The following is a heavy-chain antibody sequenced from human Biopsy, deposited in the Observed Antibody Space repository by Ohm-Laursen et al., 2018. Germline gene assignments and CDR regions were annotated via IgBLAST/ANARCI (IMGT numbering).Heavy chain of an antibody. J-gene: IGHJ4*02. V-gene: IGHV4-59*01. CDR3: ARVGVGAPSIDSFDS. CDR2: IYYSRST. Sequence: GTLSLTCTVSGGSIYNSFWSWIRQPPGKGLDCIGYIYYSRSTNYNPSLKCRVTISVDRSKNRFSLELSSVTAPDTAVYYCARVGVGAPSIDSFDSWGQGALVTVSS. D-gene: IGHD1-26*01. CDR1: GGSIYNSF.